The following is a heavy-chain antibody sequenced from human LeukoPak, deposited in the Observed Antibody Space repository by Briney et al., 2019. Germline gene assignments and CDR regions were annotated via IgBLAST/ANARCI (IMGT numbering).Heavy chain of an antibody. J-gene: IGHJ4*02. CDR2: INPSGGST. CDR1: GYTFTSYY. CDR3: ARDPEGTLGIAVAPHFDY. D-gene: IGHD6-19*01. Sequence: ASVNVSCKASGYTFTSYYMHWVRQAPGQGLEWMGIINPSGGSTSYAQKFQGRVTMTRDTSTSTVYMELSSLRSEDTAVYYCARDPEGTLGIAVAPHFDYWGQGTLVTVSS. V-gene: IGHV1-46*01.